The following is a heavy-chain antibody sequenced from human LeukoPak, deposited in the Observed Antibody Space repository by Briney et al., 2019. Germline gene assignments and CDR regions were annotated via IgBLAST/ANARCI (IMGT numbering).Heavy chain of an antibody. CDR3: ARDLRVGYDSSDGFDY. D-gene: IGHD3-22*01. Sequence: GGSLRLSCAASGFTFSSYAMHWVRQAPGKGLEWVAVISYDGSNKYYADSVKGRFTISRDNSKNTLYLQMNSLRAEDTAVYYCARDLRVGYDSSDGFDYWGQGTLVTVSS. CDR1: GFTFSSYA. J-gene: IGHJ4*02. V-gene: IGHV3-30*04. CDR2: ISYDGSNK.